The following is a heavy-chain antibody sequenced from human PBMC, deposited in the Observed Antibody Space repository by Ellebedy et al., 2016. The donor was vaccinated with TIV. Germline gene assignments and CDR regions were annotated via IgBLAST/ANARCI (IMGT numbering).Heavy chain of an antibody. CDR1: GFTFSSYA. CDR3: ANHYYELVGYFDY. J-gene: IGHJ4*02. Sequence: GGSLRLSXAASGFTFSSYAMSWVRQAPGKGLEWVSAISGSGGSTYYADSVKGRFTISRDNSKNTLYLQMNSLRAEDTAVYYCANHYYELVGYFDYWGQGTLVTVSS. CDR2: ISGSGGST. D-gene: IGHD3-22*01. V-gene: IGHV3-23*01.